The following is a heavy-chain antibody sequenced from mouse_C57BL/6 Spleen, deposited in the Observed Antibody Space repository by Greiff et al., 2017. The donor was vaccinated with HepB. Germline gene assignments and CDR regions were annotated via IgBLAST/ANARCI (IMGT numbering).Heavy chain of an antibody. CDR3: AREGNYDYFDY. V-gene: IGHV5-16*01. CDR2: INYDGSST. CDR1: GFTFSDYY. J-gene: IGHJ2*01. D-gene: IGHD2-1*01. Sequence: EVMLVESEGGLVQPGSSMKLSCTASGFTFSDYYMAWVRQVPEKGLEWVANINYDGSSTYYLDSLKSRFIISRDNAKNILDLQMSSLKSEDTATYYCAREGNYDYFDYWGQGTTLTVSS.